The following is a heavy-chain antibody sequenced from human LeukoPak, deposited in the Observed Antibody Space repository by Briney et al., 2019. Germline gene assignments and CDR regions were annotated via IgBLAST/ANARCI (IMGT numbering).Heavy chain of an antibody. D-gene: IGHD5-24*01. V-gene: IGHV3-7*04. Sequence: PGGSLRLSCAASGFIFSTTWMTWVRQAPGKGLEWVANIKQDGSKKSYVDSVKGRFTISRDNAKNSLYLQMNSLRAEDTAIYYCTRVGYIDEGIDYWGQGTLVTVSS. CDR3: TRVGYIDEGIDY. J-gene: IGHJ4*02. CDR1: GFIFSTTW. CDR2: IKQDGSKK.